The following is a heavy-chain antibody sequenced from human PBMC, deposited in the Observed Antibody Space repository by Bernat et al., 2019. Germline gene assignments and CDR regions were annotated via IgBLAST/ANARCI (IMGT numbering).Heavy chain of an antibody. V-gene: IGHV3-15*01. J-gene: IGHJ6*02. D-gene: IGHD7-27*01. CDR2: IKSKTDGGTT. CDR1: GFTFSNAW. Sequence: EVQLVESGGGLVKPGGSLRLSCAASGFTFSNAWMSWVRQAPGKGLGWVGRIKSKTDGGTTDYAAPVKGRFTISRDDSKNTLYLQMNSLKTEDTAVYYCQLGPSDYYYYGMDVWGQGTTVTVSS. CDR3: QLGPSDYYYYGMDV.